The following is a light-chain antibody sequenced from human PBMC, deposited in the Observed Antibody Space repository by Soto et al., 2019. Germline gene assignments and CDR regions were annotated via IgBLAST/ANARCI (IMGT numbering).Light chain of an antibody. J-gene: IGKJ5*01. CDR1: QSVSSSY. CDR2: GAS. CDR3: QQYKNWPL. V-gene: IGKV3-20*01. Sequence: EIVLTQSPGTLSLSPGERATLSCRARQSVSSSYLAWYQQKPGPAPRLLIYGASSRATGIPDGFSGSGSGTDFTLTISSLQSEDFAVYYCQQYKNWPLFGQGTRLEIK.